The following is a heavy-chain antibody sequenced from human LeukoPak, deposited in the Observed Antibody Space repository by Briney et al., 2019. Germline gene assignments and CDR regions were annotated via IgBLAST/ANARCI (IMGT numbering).Heavy chain of an antibody. J-gene: IGHJ4*02. D-gene: IGHD2-15*01. CDR2: IIPIFGTA. CDR3: ARGSIVVVGARVPFYFDY. V-gene: IGHV1-69*05. CDR1: GGTFSSYA. Sequence: SVKVSCKASGGTFSSYAISWGRQAPGQGLEWMGGIIPIFGTANYAQKFQGRVTITTDESTSTAYMELSSLRSEDTAVYYCARGSIVVVGARVPFYFDYWGQGTLVTVSS.